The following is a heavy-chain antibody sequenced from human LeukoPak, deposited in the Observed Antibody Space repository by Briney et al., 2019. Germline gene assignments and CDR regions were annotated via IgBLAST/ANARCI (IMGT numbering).Heavy chain of an antibody. D-gene: IGHD2-15*01. Sequence: ASVKVSCKASGYTCTSYAMHWVRQAPGQRLEWMGWINAGNGNTKYSQKFQGRVTITRDTSASTAYMELSSLRSEDTAVYYCARDSVVVVAATAWEFDYWGQGTLVTVSS. J-gene: IGHJ4*02. CDR3: ARDSVVVVAATAWEFDY. V-gene: IGHV1-3*01. CDR1: GYTCTSYA. CDR2: INAGNGNT.